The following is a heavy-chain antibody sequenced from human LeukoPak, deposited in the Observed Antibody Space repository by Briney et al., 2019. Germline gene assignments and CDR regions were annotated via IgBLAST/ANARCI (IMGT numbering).Heavy chain of an antibody. CDR2: ISYDGSNK. CDR3: AKDITMIV. Sequence: PGGSLRLSCAASGFTFSSYAMHWVRQAPGKGLEWVAVISYDGSNKYYADSVKGRFTISRDNSKNTLHLQMNSLRAEDTAVYYCAKDITMIVWGQGTLVTVSS. J-gene: IGHJ4*02. CDR1: GFTFSSYA. V-gene: IGHV3-30-3*01. D-gene: IGHD3-22*01.